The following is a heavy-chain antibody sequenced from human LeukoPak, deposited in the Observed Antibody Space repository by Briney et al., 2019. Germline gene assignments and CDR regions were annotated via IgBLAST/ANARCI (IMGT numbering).Heavy chain of an antibody. V-gene: IGHV3-21*01. CDR2: ISSSSSYI. Sequence: PGGSLRLSCAASGFTFSSYSMNWVRQAPGKGLEWVSSISSSSSYIYYADSVKGRFTISRDNAKNSLYLQMNSLRAEDTAVYYCARDRVSTNDWFDPWGQGTLVTVSS. CDR3: ARDRVSTNDWFDP. J-gene: IGHJ5*02. CDR1: GFTFSSYS.